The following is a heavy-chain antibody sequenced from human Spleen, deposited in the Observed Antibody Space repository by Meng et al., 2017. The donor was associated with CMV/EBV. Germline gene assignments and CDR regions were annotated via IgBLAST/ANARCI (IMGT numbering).Heavy chain of an antibody. CDR1: GFPFSTYG. Sequence: GGSLRLSCAASGFPFSTYGMHWVRQAPGKGLEWVAVIWYDGSDKYYADAVKGRFTVSRDNSKNTLYLQMNGLRVEDTAAYYCGTVPFWGGPTDTFWGQGTLVTVSS. CDR3: GTVPFWGGPTDTF. CDR2: IWYDGSDK. D-gene: IGHD3-3*01. J-gene: IGHJ4*02. V-gene: IGHV3-33*01.